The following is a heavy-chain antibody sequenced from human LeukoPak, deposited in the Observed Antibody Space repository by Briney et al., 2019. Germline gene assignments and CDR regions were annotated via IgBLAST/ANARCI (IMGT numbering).Heavy chain of an antibody. J-gene: IGHJ6*02. V-gene: IGHV3-53*01. Sequence: GGSLRLSCAASGFTVSNNYMSWVRQAPGKGLEWVSVIYSGGSTYYADSVKGRFTISRDNSKNTLYLQMNSLRAEDTAVYYCARERIAAAGTSGYYGMDVWGQGTTVTVSS. CDR2: IYSGGST. CDR1: GFTVSNNY. CDR3: ARERIAAAGTSGYYGMDV. D-gene: IGHD6-13*01.